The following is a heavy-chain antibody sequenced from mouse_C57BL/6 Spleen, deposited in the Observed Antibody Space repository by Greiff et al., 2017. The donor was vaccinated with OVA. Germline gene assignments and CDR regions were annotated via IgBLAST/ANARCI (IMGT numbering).Heavy chain of an antibody. CDR1: GYTFTNYW. V-gene: IGHV1-63*01. D-gene: IGHD1-1*01. CDR2: IYPGGGYT. J-gene: IGHJ2*01. Sequence: QVQLQQSGAELVRPGTSVKMSCKASGYTFTNYWIGWAKQRPGHGLEWIGDIYPGGGYTNYNEKFKGKATLTADKSSSTAYMQFSSLTSEDSAIYYCARRHYGSSSYYFDYWGQGTTLTVFS. CDR3: ARRHYGSSSYYFDY.